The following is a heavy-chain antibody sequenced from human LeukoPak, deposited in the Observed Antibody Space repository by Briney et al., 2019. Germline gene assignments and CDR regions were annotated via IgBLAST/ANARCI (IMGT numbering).Heavy chain of an antibody. V-gene: IGHV3-21*01. Sequence: GGSLRLSCAASGFTFSSYSMTWVRQAPGKGLEWVSSISSSSSYIYYADSVKGRFTISRDNAKNSLYLQMNSLRAEDTAVYYCARGAVGAIDYWGQGTLVTVSS. CDR2: ISSSSSYI. CDR1: GFTFSSYS. J-gene: IGHJ4*02. D-gene: IGHD1-26*01. CDR3: ARGAVGAIDY.